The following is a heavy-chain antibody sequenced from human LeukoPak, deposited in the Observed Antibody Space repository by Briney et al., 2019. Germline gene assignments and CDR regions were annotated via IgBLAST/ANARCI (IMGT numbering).Heavy chain of an antibody. Sequence: GGSLRLSCAASGFTFSSYAMSWVRQAPGKGLEWVSAISGSGGSTYYADSVKGRFTISRDNSKNTLYLQMNSLRAEDTAVYYCASKDYDSSGYLDYWGQGTLVTVSS. J-gene: IGHJ4*02. CDR1: GFTFSSYA. D-gene: IGHD3-22*01. CDR3: ASKDYDSSGYLDY. CDR2: ISGSGGST. V-gene: IGHV3-23*01.